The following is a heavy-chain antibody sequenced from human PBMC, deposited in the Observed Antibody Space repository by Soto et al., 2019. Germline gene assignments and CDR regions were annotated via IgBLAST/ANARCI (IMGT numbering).Heavy chain of an antibody. D-gene: IGHD6-13*01. CDR2: IYSSGGT. CDR3: ARDPPAIAASGSYN. V-gene: IGHV3-53*01. J-gene: IGHJ4*02. Sequence: DVQLEESGGGLIQPGGSLRLFCAVSGFTVSNNYMNWVRQAPGKGLEWVSLIYSSGGTKYADSVRGRFTISRDNSKNTLYLQMNSLKVEDTAVYYCARDPPAIAASGSYNWGQGTLVTVSS. CDR1: GFTVSNNY.